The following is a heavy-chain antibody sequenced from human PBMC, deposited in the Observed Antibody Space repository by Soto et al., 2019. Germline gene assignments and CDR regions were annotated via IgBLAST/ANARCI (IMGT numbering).Heavy chain of an antibody. Sequence: PGGSLRLSCTASGFTFGDYARSWVRQAPGKGLEWVGFIRSKAYGGTTEYAASVKGRFTISRDDSKSIAYLQMNSLKTEDTAVYYCTGVYDYVWGSYRQYWGQGTLVTVSS. J-gene: IGHJ4*02. V-gene: IGHV3-49*04. CDR1: GFTFGDYA. D-gene: IGHD3-16*02. CDR2: IRSKAYGGTT. CDR3: TGVYDYVWGSYRQY.